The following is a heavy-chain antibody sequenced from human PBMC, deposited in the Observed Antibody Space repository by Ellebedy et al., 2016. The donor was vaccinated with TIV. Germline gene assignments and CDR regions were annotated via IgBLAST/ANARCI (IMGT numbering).Heavy chain of an antibody. J-gene: IGHJ6*02. CDR3: ARDQWEQLVRPYYYYGMDV. Sequence: ASVKVSCKASRYTFTGYYMHWVRQAPGQGLEWMGWINPNSGATNYAQKFQGRVTMTRDTSISTAYMELSRLRSDDTAVYYCARDQWEQLVRPYYYYGMDVWGQGTTVTVSS. D-gene: IGHD6-6*01. CDR2: INPNSGAT. V-gene: IGHV1-2*02. CDR1: RYTFTGYY.